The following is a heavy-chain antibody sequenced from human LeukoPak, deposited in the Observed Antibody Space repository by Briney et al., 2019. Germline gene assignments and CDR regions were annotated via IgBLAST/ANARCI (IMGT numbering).Heavy chain of an antibody. CDR1: GFTFSSYS. D-gene: IGHD3-10*01. CDR3: AGAEDYYGSGSYWSGI. J-gene: IGHJ4*02. Sequence: GGSLRLSCAASGFTFSSYSMNWVRQAPGKGLEWVSYISSSSSTIYYADSVKGRFTISRDNAKNSLYLQMNSLRAEDTAVYYCAGAEDYYGSGSYWSGIWGQGTLVTVSS. CDR2: ISSSSSTI. V-gene: IGHV3-48*04.